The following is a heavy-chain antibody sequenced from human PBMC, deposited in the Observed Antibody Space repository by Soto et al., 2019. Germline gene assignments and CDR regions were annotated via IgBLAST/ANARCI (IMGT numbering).Heavy chain of an antibody. CDR1: CXPFSSYS. Sequence: GSLRLSCAASCXPFSSYSMSWVRQAPGKGLEWVSAISGSGGSTYYADSVKGRFTISRDNSKNTLYLQMNSLRDEETAVHYCAKGVGDTARTYFDSWGQGPLV. D-gene: IGHD5-18*01. J-gene: IGHJ4*02. CDR2: ISGSGGST. V-gene: IGHV3-23*01. CDR3: AKGVGDTARTYFDS.